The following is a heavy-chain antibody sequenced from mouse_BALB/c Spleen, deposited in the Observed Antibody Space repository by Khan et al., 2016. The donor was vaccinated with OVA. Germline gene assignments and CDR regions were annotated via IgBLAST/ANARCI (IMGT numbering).Heavy chain of an antibody. J-gene: IGHJ2*01. V-gene: IGHV1-76*01. CDR2: IYPGSDNT. Sequence: QVQLKQSGAELVRPGASVKLSCKTSGYIFTSYWIHWVKQRSGQGLEWIARIYPGSDNTYYNEKLKDKATLTADQSSSTAYMQLSSLKYEDSAVYFRAKEGALYYCNYWGQGTTLTVSS. CDR3: AKEGALYYCNY. CDR1: GYIFTSYW.